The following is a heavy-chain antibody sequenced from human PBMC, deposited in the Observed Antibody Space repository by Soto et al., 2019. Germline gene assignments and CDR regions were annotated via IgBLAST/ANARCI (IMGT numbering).Heavy chain of an antibody. CDR1: GYTFTSYG. J-gene: IGHJ6*02. CDR2: ISAYNGTA. CDR3: ASAERHDYYYGMDV. D-gene: IGHD1-1*01. V-gene: IGHV1-18*01. Sequence: GASVKVSCKASGYTFTSYGISWVRQAPGQGLEWMGWISAYNGTANYAQKFQGRVTITADESTSTAYMELSSLRSEDTAVYYCASAERHDYYYGMDVWGQGTTVTVSS.